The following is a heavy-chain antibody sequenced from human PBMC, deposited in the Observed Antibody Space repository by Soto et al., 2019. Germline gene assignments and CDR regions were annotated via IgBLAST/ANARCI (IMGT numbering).Heavy chain of an antibody. J-gene: IGHJ4*02. CDR1: GYTFTNNF. CDR3: ARMNWNDAPFGFDY. Sequence: ASVKVSCKASGYTFTNNFIHWVRQAPGQGLEWMGRFNPSDGITKYAYKFQGRVTMTRDTSTNTVYMALGSLRSDDTAVYYCARMNWNDAPFGFDYWGQGTLVTVSS. D-gene: IGHD1-1*01. CDR2: FNPSDGIT. V-gene: IGHV1-46*01.